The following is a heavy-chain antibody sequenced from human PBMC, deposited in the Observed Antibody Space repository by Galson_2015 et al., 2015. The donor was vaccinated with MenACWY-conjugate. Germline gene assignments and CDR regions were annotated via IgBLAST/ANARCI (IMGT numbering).Heavy chain of an antibody. V-gene: IGHV2-5*02. CDR1: GFSLSTSGVG. CDR2: IYWDDDK. J-gene: IGHJ4*02. Sequence: PALVKPTQTLTLTCTFSGFSLSTSGVGVGWIRQPPGKALEWLALIYWDDDKRYSPSLRSRLTITKGTSKNHVVLTMTNMDPVDTATYYCSRTGATPGDYWGQGTLVTVSS. D-gene: IGHD2-15*01. CDR3: SRTGATPGDY.